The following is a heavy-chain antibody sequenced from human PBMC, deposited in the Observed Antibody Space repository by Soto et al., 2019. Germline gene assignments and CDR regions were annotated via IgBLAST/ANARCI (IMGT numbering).Heavy chain of an antibody. J-gene: IGHJ5*02. CDR3: ARGGISYSSGRDNWFDP. D-gene: IGHD6-19*01. V-gene: IGHV4-4*02. CDR1: GGSISSNHW. CDR2: VYHSGTT. Sequence: QVQLQESGPGLVRPSGTLSLTCAVSGGSISSNHWWSWVRQPPGKGLEWIGEVYHSGTTNHSPSLNSRVTISIDKSKNQFSLSLNSVTAADTAVYYCARGGISYSSGRDNWFDPWGQGTLVTVSS.